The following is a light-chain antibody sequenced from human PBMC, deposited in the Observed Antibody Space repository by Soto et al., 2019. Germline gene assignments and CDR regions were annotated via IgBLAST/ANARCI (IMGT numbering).Light chain of an antibody. J-gene: IGLJ1*01. Sequence: QSVLTQPASVSGSPGQSITISCTGTSSDVGGYNYVSWYQQHPGKAPKLMIYDVSNRPSGVSNRFSGSKSGNTASPTISGLQAEAEADYHCSSSTSSSTLVFGTGTKVTVL. CDR1: SSDVGGYNY. CDR2: DVS. V-gene: IGLV2-14*01. CDR3: SSSTSSSTLV.